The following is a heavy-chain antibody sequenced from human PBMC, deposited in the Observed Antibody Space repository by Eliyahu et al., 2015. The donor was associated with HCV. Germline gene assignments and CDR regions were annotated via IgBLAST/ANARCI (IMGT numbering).Heavy chain of an antibody. V-gene: IGHV4-39*01. J-gene: IGHJ4*02. Sequence: QLQLQESGPGLVKPSETLSLTCTVSGGSIXSSSYYWGWIRQPPGKGLEGIGSIYYSGSTYYNPSLKSRVTISVDTSKNQFSLKLSSVTAADTAVYYCARQEGYGSGSPTLYLDYWGQGTLVTVSS. D-gene: IGHD3-10*01. CDR2: IYYSGST. CDR1: GGSIXSSSYY. CDR3: ARQEGYGSGSPTLYLDY.